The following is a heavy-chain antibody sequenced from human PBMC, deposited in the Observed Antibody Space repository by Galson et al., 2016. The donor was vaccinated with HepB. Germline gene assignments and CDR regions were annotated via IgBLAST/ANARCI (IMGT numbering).Heavy chain of an antibody. J-gene: IGHJ4*02. CDR1: GDSISNVGRH. CDR3: VRLGTAAAVANRRGSVY. Sequence: ETLSLTCTVSGDSISNVGRHWGCFRQSPEMGLEYIGSIHSSGTSYYNPSLTSRVTVSADMSRNQFFLSLTSVTAADTAIYYCVRLGTAAAVANRRGSVYWSQGTRVTVSS. CDR2: IHSSGTS. V-gene: IGHV4-39*01. D-gene: IGHD6-13*01.